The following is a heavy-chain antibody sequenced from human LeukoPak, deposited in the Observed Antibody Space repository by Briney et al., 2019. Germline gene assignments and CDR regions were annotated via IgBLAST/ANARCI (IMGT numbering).Heavy chain of an antibody. CDR3: AKRGVVIRVILVGFHKEANYFDS. Sequence: GGSLRLSCAVSGITLSNYGMSWVRQAPGKGLEWVAGISDSGGRTNYADSVKGRFTISRDNPKNTLYLQMNSLRVEETAVYFCAKRGVVIRVILVGFHKEANYFDSWGQGALVTVSS. CDR1: GITLSNYG. V-gene: IGHV3-23*01. J-gene: IGHJ4*02. CDR2: ISDSGGRT. D-gene: IGHD3-22*01.